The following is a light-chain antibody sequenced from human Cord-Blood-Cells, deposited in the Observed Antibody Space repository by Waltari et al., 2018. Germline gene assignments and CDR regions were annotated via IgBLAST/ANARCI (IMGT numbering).Light chain of an antibody. Sequence: DIKMTQSPSTLSASVGARVTITCRASQSISSWLAWYRKKPGKAPKLLIYKASSLESGVPSRFSGSGSGTEFTLTISSLQPDDFATYYCQQYNSYPWTFGQGTKVEIK. CDR2: KAS. J-gene: IGKJ1*01. CDR1: QSISSW. V-gene: IGKV1-5*03. CDR3: QQYNSYPWT.